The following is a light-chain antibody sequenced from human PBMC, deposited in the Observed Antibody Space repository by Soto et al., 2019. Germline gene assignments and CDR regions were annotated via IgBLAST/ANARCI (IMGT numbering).Light chain of an antibody. J-gene: IGKJ5*01. Sequence: DVLRAQSRLSLPVNLGQPASSPGRCNQSLVHSDGIACFSWVPQRPCRSPRRLSYKVSNRDSGVPARFSGSGSGTDFALKISRVEAEDVGVYYCIQGTHWPITFGQGTRLEIK. CDR1: QSLVHSDGIAC. CDR2: KVS. CDR3: IQGTHWPIT. V-gene: IGKV2-30*02.